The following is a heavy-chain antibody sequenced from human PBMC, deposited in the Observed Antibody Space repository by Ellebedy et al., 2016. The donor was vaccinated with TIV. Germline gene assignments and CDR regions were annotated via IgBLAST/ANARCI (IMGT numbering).Heavy chain of an antibody. CDR2: IRSMIDGGTA. CDR1: GVTFKSAW. J-gene: IGHJ4*02. Sequence: GESLKISCAASGVTFKSAWMNWVRQAPGKGLEGVGHIRSMIDGGTADYAAPVKGRFTISTDDSKTTLFLQMNSLKTEDTAVHYCTTAPFHPNVECWGQGILVAVSS. V-gene: IGHV3-15*01. D-gene: IGHD2/OR15-2a*01. CDR3: TTAPFHPNVEC.